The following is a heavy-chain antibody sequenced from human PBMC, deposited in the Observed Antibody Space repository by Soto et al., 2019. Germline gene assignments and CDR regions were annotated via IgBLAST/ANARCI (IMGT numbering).Heavy chain of an antibody. CDR1: GFSLSNAGLG. CDR2: IFSNDEK. J-gene: IGHJ5*02. D-gene: IGHD6-13*01. V-gene: IGHV2-26*04. Sequence: QVTVKESGPVLVKPTETLTLTCTVSGFSLSNAGLGVSWIRQPPGKALEWLAHIFSNDEKSYSTSLKSRLTISKATSKSQVVRTMTNMDPVDTAIYYCASTYSTSWYWFDPWCQGTLVTVSS. CDR3: ASTYSTSWYWFDP.